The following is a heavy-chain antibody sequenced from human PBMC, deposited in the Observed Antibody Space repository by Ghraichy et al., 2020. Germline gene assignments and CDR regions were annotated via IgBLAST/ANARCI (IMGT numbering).Heavy chain of an antibody. J-gene: IGHJ5*02. D-gene: IGHD3-10*01. CDR2: ISNDGSNK. V-gene: IGHV3-30*03. CDR1: GLTFRSYG. CDR3: ARGNWGRGVIHPKDWFDP. Sequence: GGSLRLSCAAAGLTFRSYGMHWVRQAPGKGLEWVAVISNDGSNKYYADSVKGRFTISRDNSMNTLFLQMNSLRAEDTAVYYCARGNWGRGVIHPKDWFDPWGQGTLVTVSS.